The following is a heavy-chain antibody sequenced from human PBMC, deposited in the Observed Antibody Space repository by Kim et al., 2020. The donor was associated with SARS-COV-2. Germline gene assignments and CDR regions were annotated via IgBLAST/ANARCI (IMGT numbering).Heavy chain of an antibody. CDR2: IYYSGST. Sequence: SETLSLTCTVSGGSISSSSYYWGWIRQPPGKGLEWIGSIYYSGSTYYNPSLKSRVTISVDTSKNQFSLKLSSVTAADTAVYYCASPSAVLEYYFDYWGQGTLVTVSS. CDR1: GGSISSSSYY. CDR3: ASPSAVLEYYFDY. J-gene: IGHJ4*02. D-gene: IGHD3-16*01. V-gene: IGHV4-39*01.